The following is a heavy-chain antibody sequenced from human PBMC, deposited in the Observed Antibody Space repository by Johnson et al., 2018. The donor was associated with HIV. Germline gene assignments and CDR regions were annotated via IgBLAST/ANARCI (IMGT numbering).Heavy chain of an antibody. CDR2: ISYDGSNK. J-gene: IGHJ3*01. Sequence: VQLVESGGGLVQPGGSLRLSCVASGYTFSHYWMSWVRQGPGKGLEWVAVISYDGSNKYYADSVKGRFTISREDAKSSLYLQMNSLRAGDTAVYYCARGMYYNFWSGYGIRWDAFDVWGQGTMVTVSS. CDR3: ARGMYYNFWSGYGIRWDAFDV. V-gene: IGHV3-30*14. CDR1: GYTFSHYW. D-gene: IGHD3-3*01.